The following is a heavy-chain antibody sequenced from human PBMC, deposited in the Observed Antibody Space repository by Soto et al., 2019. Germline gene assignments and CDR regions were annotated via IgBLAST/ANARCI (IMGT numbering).Heavy chain of an antibody. V-gene: IGHV1-3*01. CDR2: INAGNGNT. Sequence: QAPGQRLEWMGWINAGNGNTKCSQKFQDRVTITRDTSASTAYMELSSLRSEDTAVYYCARGESVVGDYWGQGTLVTVSS. D-gene: IGHD2-15*01. CDR3: ARGESVVGDY. J-gene: IGHJ4*02.